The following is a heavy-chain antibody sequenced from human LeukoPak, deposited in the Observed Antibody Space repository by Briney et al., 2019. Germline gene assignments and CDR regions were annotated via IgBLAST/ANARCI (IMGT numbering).Heavy chain of an antibody. CDR1: GGSINNNNYY. Sequence: KPSETLSLTCTVSGGSINNNNYYWGWIRQPPGKGLEWIGTMHYGGSIYYNPSLKSRVTISADTSKNQFSLKLTSVTAADTAVYYCASDHCSSTICYRSYSAFDLWGQGTAVTVSS. CDR3: ASDHCSSTICYRSYSAFDL. CDR2: MHYGGSI. J-gene: IGHJ3*01. V-gene: IGHV4-39*01. D-gene: IGHD2-2*01.